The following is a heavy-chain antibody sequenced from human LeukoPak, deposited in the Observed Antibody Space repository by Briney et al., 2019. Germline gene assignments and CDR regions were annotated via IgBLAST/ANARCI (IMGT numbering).Heavy chain of an antibody. D-gene: IGHD3-22*01. V-gene: IGHV3-21*01. CDR1: GFTFSSYS. J-gene: IGHJ4*02. CDR3: ARDEVQYYYDSSGFYAD. CDR2: ISSSSSYI. Sequence: TGGSLRLSCAASGFTFSSYSMNWVRQAPGKGLEWVSSISSSSSYIYYADSVKGRFTISRDNAKNSLYLQMNSLRAEDTAVYYCARDEVQYYYDSSGFYADWGQGTLVTVSS.